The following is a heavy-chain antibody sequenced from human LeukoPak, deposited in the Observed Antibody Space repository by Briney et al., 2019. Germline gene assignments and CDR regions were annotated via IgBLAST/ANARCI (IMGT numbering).Heavy chain of an antibody. V-gene: IGHV3-15*01. CDR2: IKSKTDGGTT. CDR1: GFTFSNAW. Sequence: GGSLRLSCAASGFTFSNAWMSWVRQAPGKGLEWVGRIKSKTDGGTTDYAAPVKGRFTISRDDSKNTLYLQMNSLKTEGTAVYYCTTELGYCSGGSCYSFGYFQHWGQGTLVTVSS. D-gene: IGHD2-15*01. J-gene: IGHJ1*01. CDR3: TTELGYCSGGSCYSFGYFQH.